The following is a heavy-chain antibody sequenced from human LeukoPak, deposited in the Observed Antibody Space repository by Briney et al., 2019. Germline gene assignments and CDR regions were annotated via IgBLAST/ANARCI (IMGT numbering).Heavy chain of an antibody. D-gene: IGHD3-10*01. CDR2: ISYDGSNK. V-gene: IGHV3-30*03. CDR1: GFTFSSYG. CDR3: ARERSGAFY. J-gene: IGHJ4*02. Sequence: GGSLRLSCAASGFTFSSYGMHWVRQAPGKGLEWVAVISYDGSNKYYADSVKGRFTISRDNSKNTLYLQMNSLRAEDTAVYYCARERSGAFYWGQGTLVTVSS.